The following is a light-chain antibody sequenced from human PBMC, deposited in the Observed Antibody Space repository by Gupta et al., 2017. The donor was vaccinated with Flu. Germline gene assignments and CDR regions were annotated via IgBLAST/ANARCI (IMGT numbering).Light chain of an antibody. J-gene: IGKJ1*01. Sequence: PDFQSVTPKDEVTITCRASKKIGNSLNWDQQKPEQSPKLLIKYASQDGSGVPSRFSGSGSGTDFTLTINNLEAEDAATYYCQQSSNLPWTFGQGTKLEIK. CDR2: YAS. CDR3: QQSSNLPWT. V-gene: IGKV6-21*01. CDR1: KKIGNS.